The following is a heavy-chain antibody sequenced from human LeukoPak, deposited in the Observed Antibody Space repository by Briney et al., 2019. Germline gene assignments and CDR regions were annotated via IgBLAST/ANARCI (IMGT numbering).Heavy chain of an antibody. CDR2: ISGSGGST. Sequence: PGGSLRLSCAASGFTFSSYAMSWVRQAPGKGLEWASVISGSGGSTYYADSVKGRFTISRDNSKNTLYLQMNSLRAEDTAVYYCAKDVNYYGSGSYFDYWGQGTLVTVSS. CDR1: GFTFSSYA. CDR3: AKDVNYYGSGSYFDY. D-gene: IGHD3-10*01. J-gene: IGHJ4*02. V-gene: IGHV3-23*01.